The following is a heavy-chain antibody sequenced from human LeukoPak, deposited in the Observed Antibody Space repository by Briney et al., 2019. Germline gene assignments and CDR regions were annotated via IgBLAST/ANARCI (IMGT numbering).Heavy chain of an antibody. J-gene: IGHJ4*02. Sequence: SETLSLTCAVYGGSFSGYYWSWIRQPPGKGLEWIGEINHSGSTNYNPSLKGRVTISVDTSKNQSSLKLSSVTAADTAVYYCARQGIAAAGGDYWGQGTLVTVSS. V-gene: IGHV4-34*01. CDR2: INHSGST. D-gene: IGHD6-13*01. CDR1: GGSFSGYY. CDR3: ARQGIAAAGGDY.